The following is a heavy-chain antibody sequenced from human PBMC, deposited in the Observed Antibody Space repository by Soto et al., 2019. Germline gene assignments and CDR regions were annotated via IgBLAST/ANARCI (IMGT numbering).Heavy chain of an antibody. Sequence: QAHLEQSGAEVKRPGASVKVSCKASGYTFSDFDINWLRQASGQGPEWMGWMNAKSGDTFFAQRFQGKFNITLDTSLSTAYMEVGSLTSDDTAMYYCARGNPFNYAGFDVWGQGTTVAVSS. J-gene: IGHJ6*02. V-gene: IGHV1-8*01. D-gene: IGHD3-16*01. CDR3: ARGNPFNYAGFDV. CDR1: GYTFSDFD. CDR2: MNAKSGDT.